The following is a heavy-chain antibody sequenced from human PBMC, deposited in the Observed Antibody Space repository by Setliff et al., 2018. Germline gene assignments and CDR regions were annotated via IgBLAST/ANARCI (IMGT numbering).Heavy chain of an antibody. J-gene: IGHJ4*02. V-gene: IGHV5-51*01. CDR3: ARTGAGELSLGAFDS. D-gene: IGHD3-16*01. Sequence: PGESLKISCKGSGYTFTNYWIAWVRQMPGKGLEWMGIIYPGDSDSRYSPSFQGQVTFSAGRSINTAYLQWSGLKASDTAMYYCARTGAGELSLGAFDSWGQGTLVTVSS. CDR1: GYTFTNYW. CDR2: IYPGDSDS.